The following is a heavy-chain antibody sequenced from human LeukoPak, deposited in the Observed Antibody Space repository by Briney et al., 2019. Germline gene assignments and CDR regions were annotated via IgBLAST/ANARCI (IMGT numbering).Heavy chain of an antibody. Sequence: SETLSLTCTVSGGSISSGGYYWSWIRQHPGKGLEWIGYIYYSGSAYYNPSLKSRVTISVDTSKNQFSLKLSSVTAADTAVYYCARVDILTGYCLDYWGQGTLVTVSS. V-gene: IGHV4-31*03. J-gene: IGHJ4*02. CDR3: ARVDILTGYCLDY. CDR2: IYYSGSA. D-gene: IGHD3-9*01. CDR1: GGSISSGGYY.